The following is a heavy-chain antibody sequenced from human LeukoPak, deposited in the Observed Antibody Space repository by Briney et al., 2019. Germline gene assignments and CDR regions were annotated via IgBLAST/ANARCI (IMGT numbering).Heavy chain of an antibody. D-gene: IGHD3-22*01. V-gene: IGHV3-73*01. CDR2: IRSKANTYAT. Sequence: GGSLRLSCAASGFTFSGSAMHWVRQASGKGLEWVGRIRSKANTYATAYAASVKGRFTISRDDSKNMAYLQMNSLETEDTAVYYCTRLLDSSGYYYEVFDYWGQGTLVTVSS. J-gene: IGHJ4*02. CDR1: GFTFSGSA. CDR3: TRLLDSSGYYYEVFDY.